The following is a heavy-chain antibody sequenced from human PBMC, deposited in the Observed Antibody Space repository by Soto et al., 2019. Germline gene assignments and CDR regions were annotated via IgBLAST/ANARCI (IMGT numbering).Heavy chain of an antibody. J-gene: IGHJ4*02. D-gene: IGHD3-3*01. CDR3: AKDRGLRDFWCGPDF. V-gene: IGHV3-9*01. Sequence: GLCRRLPWSASGFNFEDYAIHWVRQTKRKGLEWVQGISWNSGSIGHADSVKGRFTISRDNAKNSLYLQMNSLRAEDTALYYCAKDRGLRDFWCGPDFWGQGPLVTGSS. CDR2: ISWNSGSI. CDR1: GFNFEDYA.